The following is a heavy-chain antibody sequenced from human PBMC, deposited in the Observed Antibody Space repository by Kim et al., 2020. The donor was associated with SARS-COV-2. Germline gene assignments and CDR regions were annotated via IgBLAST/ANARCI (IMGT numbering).Heavy chain of an antibody. J-gene: IGHJ4*02. CDR2: ISGSGGRT. D-gene: IGHD6-13*01. Sequence: GGSLRLSCAASGFTFSSYAMSWVRQAPGKGLEWVSAISGSGGRTYYADSVKGRFTISRDNSKNTLYLQMNSLRAEDTAVYYCAKVISGSSWSDYWGQGTLVTVSS. CDR1: GFTFSSYA. V-gene: IGHV3-23*01. CDR3: AKVISGSSWSDY.